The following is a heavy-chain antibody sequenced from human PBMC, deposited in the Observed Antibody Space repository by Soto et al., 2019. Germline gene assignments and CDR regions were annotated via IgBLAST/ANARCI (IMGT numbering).Heavy chain of an antibody. D-gene: IGHD3-3*01. CDR1: GFTFSSYA. Sequence: GSLRLSCAASGFTFSSYAMSWVRQAPGKGLEWVSAISGSGGSTYYADSVKGRFTISRDNSKNTLYLQMNSLRAEDTAVYYCAKNDRGAYYDFWSGYYTGGPDAFDIWGQGTMVTVSS. V-gene: IGHV3-23*01. J-gene: IGHJ3*02. CDR3: AKNDRGAYYDFWSGYYTGGPDAFDI. CDR2: ISGSGGST.